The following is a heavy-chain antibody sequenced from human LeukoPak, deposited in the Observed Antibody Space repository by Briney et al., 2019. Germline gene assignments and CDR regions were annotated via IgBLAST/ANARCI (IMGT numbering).Heavy chain of an antibody. CDR2: INPSGGST. V-gene: IGHV1-46*01. Sequence: ASVKVSCKASGYTFTSYYMHWVRQAPGQGLEWMGIINPSGGSTTYAQKFQGRVTMTRDTSTSTAYMELSSLRSEDTAVYYCAADQTGGITGDFDYWGQGTLVTVSS. CDR3: AADQTGGITGDFDY. CDR1: GYTFTSYY. J-gene: IGHJ4*02. D-gene: IGHD1-14*01.